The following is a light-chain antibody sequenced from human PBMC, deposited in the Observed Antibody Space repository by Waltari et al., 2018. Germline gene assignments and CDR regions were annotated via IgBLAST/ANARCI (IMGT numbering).Light chain of an antibody. J-gene: IGLJ3*02. V-gene: IGLV3-27*01. CDR1: VLAKTY. CDR3: YSAADNNRV. Sequence: SYELTQPSSVSVSPGQTARITCSGAVLAKTYVRWFQQKPGQAPVLVIYKDTERPSGIPERFSGSSSGTTVTLTISGAQVEDEADYYCYSAADNNRVFGGGTKLTVL. CDR2: KDT.